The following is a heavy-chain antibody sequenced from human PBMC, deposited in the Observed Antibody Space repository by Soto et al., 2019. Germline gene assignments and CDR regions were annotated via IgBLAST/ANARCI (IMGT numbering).Heavy chain of an antibody. CDR2: IYWSGDE. D-gene: IGHD6-6*01. CDR1: GFSLTTSGVG. Sequence: SGPTLVNPTQTLTLTCSFSGFSLTTSGVGVGWIRQSPGKALEWLALIYWSGDEHYRPSLKSRLSIFKDTSKNHVVLIMTDMDPVDTATYYCARGLATLPVFAFDIWGQGTMVTVSS. J-gene: IGHJ3*02. V-gene: IGHV2-5*01. CDR3: ARGLATLPVFAFDI.